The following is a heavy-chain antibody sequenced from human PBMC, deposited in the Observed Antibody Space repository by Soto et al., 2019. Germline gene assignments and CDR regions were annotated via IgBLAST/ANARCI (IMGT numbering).Heavy chain of an antibody. CDR1: GYTFTGYG. V-gene: IGHV1-18*01. J-gene: IGHJ6*02. CDR2: ISAYNGNT. Sequence: QVQLVQSGAEVKQPGASVKVSCKAPGYTFTGYGISWVRQAPGQGLEWMGWISAYNGNTNYAQKLQGRVTMTTDTSTSTAYMELRSLRSDDTAVYYCARDGDVPCYYYYGMDVWGQGTTVTVSS. CDR3: ARDGDVPCYYYYGMDV. D-gene: IGHD7-27*01.